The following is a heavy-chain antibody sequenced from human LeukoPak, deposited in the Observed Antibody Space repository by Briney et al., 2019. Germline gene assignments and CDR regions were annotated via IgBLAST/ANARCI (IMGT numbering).Heavy chain of an antibody. Sequence: AGGSLRLSCAASGFTVSINYMTWVRQAPGKGLEWVSVIYSGGSTYSADSVKGRITISRDNSKNTLFLQMNSLRAEDTAVYYCARGASIASDAFDIWGQGTMVTVSS. D-gene: IGHD6-13*01. V-gene: IGHV3-66*01. J-gene: IGHJ3*02. CDR1: GFTVSINY. CDR2: IYSGGST. CDR3: ARGASIASDAFDI.